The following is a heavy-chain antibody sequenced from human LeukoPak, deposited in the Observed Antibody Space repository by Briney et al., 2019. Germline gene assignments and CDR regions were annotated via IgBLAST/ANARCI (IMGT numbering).Heavy chain of an antibody. D-gene: IGHD3-3*01. CDR1: GFTFSSYS. CDR3: ARVSDYDFWSGYYYFDY. V-gene: IGHV3-48*01. Sequence: GGSLRLSCAASGFTFSSYSMNWVRQAPGKGLEWVSYISSSSSTIYYAGSVKGRFTISRDNAKNSLYLQMNSLRAEDTAVYYCARVSDYDFWSGYYYFDYWGQGTLVTVSS. J-gene: IGHJ4*02. CDR2: ISSSSSTI.